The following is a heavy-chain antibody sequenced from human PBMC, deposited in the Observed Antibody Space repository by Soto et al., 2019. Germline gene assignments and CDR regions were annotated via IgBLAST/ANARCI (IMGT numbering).Heavy chain of an antibody. CDR2: ISSSGSYI. CDR1: GFTFGSHA. J-gene: IGHJ6*03. CDR3: AIVGITMFRGIINYMDV. Sequence: EVQLVESGGTLVKPGGSLRLTCAASGFTFGSHAMTWVRQAPGKGLEWVSFISSSGSYIYYSDSMKGRFTISRDNAKNSLYLQMNSLRAEDTAVYYCAIVGITMFRGIINYMDVWGKGTMVTVSS. V-gene: IGHV3-21*01. D-gene: IGHD3-10*01.